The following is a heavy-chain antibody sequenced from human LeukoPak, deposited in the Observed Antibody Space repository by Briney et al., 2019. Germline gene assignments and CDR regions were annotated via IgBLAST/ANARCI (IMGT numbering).Heavy chain of an antibody. CDR3: AKRSDYGGDGNYFDY. V-gene: IGHV3-23*01. Sequence: PGGSLRLSCAASGFTFSSDGMSWVRQAPGKGLEWVSTISGRDSNTYYADSVKGRFTISRDNSKNTLYLHLNSLRAEDTAVYYCAKRSDYGGDGNYFDYWGQGTPVTVSS. D-gene: IGHD4-23*01. CDR2: ISGRDSNT. CDR1: GFTFSSDG. J-gene: IGHJ4*02.